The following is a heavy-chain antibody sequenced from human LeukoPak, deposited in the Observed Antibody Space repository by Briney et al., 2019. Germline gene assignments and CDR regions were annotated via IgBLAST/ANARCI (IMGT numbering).Heavy chain of an antibody. Sequence: ASVKVSCKVSGYTLTELSMHWVRQAPGKGLEWMGGFDPEDGETIYAQKFQGRVTMAEDTSTDTAYMELSSLRAEDTAVYYCAKGGRIQLGFDYWGQGTLVTVSS. CDR1: GYTLTELS. V-gene: IGHV1-24*01. J-gene: IGHJ4*02. D-gene: IGHD5-18*01. CDR3: AKGGRIQLGFDY. CDR2: FDPEDGET.